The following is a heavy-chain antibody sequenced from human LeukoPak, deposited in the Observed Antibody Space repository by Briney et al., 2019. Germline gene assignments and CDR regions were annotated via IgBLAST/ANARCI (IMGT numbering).Heavy chain of an antibody. J-gene: IGHJ3*02. CDR2: IKQDGSEK. Sequence: PGGSLRLSCEVSEFTFSNSWMSWVRQAPGKGLEWVANIKQDGSEKYYVDSVKGRFTISRDNAKNSLYLQMNSLRAEDTAVYYCARDFKVVPAAKDAFDIWGQGTMVTVSS. V-gene: IGHV3-7*01. CDR1: EFTFSNSW. CDR3: ARDFKVVPAAKDAFDI. D-gene: IGHD2-2*01.